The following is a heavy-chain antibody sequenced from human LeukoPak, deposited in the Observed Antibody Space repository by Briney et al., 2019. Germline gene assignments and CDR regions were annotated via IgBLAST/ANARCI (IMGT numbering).Heavy chain of an antibody. V-gene: IGHV4-59*01. CDR2: IYYSGST. CDR1: GGSISSYY. J-gene: IGHJ3*02. D-gene: IGHD6-13*01. Sequence: SETLSLTCTVSGGSISSYYWSWIRQPPGKGLEWIGYIYYSGSTNYNPSLKSRVTISVDTSKNQFSLKLSSVTAADTAAYYCARDGTRFVAAKRGAFDIWGQGTMVTVSS. CDR3: ARDGTRFVAAKRGAFDI.